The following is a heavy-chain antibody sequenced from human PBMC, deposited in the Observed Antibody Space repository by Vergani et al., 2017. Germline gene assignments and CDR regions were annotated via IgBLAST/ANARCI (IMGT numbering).Heavy chain of an antibody. D-gene: IGHD3-22*01. J-gene: IGHJ3*02. CDR1: GYSFTSYW. CDR3: ARTYYYASSGSNDAFDI. CDR2: IYPGDTDT. Sequence: EVQLVQSGAEVKKPGESLKISCKGSGYSFTSYWIGWVRQMPGKGLEWMGIIYPGDTDTRYSPSFQGQVTISADKSISTAYLQWSSLKASDTAMSYCARTYYYASSGSNDAFDIWGQGTMVTVSS. V-gene: IGHV5-51*01.